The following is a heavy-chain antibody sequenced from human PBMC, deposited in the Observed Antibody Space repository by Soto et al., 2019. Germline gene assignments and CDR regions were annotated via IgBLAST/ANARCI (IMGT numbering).Heavy chain of an antibody. CDR3: ARVDYYYDSSGYYSSEHYFDY. Sequence: GGSLRLSCAASGFTFSDYYMSWIRQAPGKGLEWVSYISSSGSTIYYADSVMGRFTISRDNAKNSLYLQMNSLRAEDTAVYYCARVDYYYDSSGYYSSEHYFDYWGQGALVTVSS. CDR1: GFTFSDYY. D-gene: IGHD3-22*01. V-gene: IGHV3-11*01. J-gene: IGHJ4*02. CDR2: ISSSGSTI.